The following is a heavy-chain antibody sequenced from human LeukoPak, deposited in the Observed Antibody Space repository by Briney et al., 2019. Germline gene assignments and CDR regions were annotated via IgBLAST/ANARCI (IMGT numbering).Heavy chain of an antibody. CDR1: GFTFSSYD. CDR3: AKDRIVDTAMALYGMDV. CDR2: IGTAGDT. Sequence: GGSPRLSCAASGFTFSSYDMHWVRQATGKGLEWVSAIGTAGDTYYPGSVKGRFTISRDNSKNTLYLQMNSLRAEDTAVYYCAKDRIVDTAMALYGMDVWGQGTTVTVSS. J-gene: IGHJ6*02. V-gene: IGHV3-13*01. D-gene: IGHD5-18*01.